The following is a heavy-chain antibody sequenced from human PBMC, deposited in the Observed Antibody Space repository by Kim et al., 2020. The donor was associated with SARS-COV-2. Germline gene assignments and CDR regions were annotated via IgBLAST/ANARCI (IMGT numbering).Heavy chain of an antibody. J-gene: IGHJ5*02. D-gene: IGHD1-26*01. V-gene: IGHV1-46*01. Sequence: SHAQKFQGRVTMTRDTSTSTVYMELSSLRSEDTAVYYCARGSGGAAWFDPWGQGTLVTVSS. CDR3: ARGSGGAAWFDP.